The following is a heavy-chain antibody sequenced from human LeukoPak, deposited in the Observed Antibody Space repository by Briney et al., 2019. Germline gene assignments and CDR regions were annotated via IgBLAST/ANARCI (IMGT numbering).Heavy chain of an antibody. CDR2: ISGGGGTT. D-gene: IGHD1-1*01. V-gene: IGHV3-23*01. CDR1: AFTFNNYA. CDR3: ARGGVINWPFDY. J-gene: IGHJ4*02. Sequence: QPGGSLRLSCAASAFTFNNYAMNWVRQAPGKGLEWVSGISGGGGTTYYADSVKGRYTISRDNSNNTLYLQMHSLRAEDTAVYYCARGGVINWPFDYWGQGTLVTVSS.